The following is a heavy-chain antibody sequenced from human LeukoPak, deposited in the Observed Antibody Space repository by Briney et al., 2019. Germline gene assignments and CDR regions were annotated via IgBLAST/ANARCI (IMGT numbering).Heavy chain of an antibody. CDR2: ITYDGYYK. D-gene: IGHD6-13*01. V-gene: IGHV3-30*18. Sequence: PGTSLRLSCAASGFSFTSYGMHWVRQAPGKGLEWVALITYDGYYKYYSDSVKGRFTISSDTSKNTLYLQMNSLRAEGTAVYYCAKDLQQLFAFDIWGQGTMVTVSS. CDR3: AKDLQQLFAFDI. J-gene: IGHJ3*02. CDR1: GFSFTSYG.